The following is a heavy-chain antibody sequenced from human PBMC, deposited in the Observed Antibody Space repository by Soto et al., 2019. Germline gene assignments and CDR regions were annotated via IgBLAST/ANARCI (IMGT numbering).Heavy chain of an antibody. J-gene: IGHJ3*02. CDR3: AREETGNDALDI. V-gene: IGHV4-31*11. D-gene: IGHD1-1*01. CDR1: GGSLRSATYY. Sequence: QLQLQESGPGLVKPSQTLSLTCAVSGGSLRSATYYWSWIRQHPGKGLEWIGYFYHSGRTYYKPSLRSRVIISLDTSKNQFSLNLRSVTDADTAIYYWAREETGNDALDIWGQGTLVTVSS. CDR2: FYHSGRT.